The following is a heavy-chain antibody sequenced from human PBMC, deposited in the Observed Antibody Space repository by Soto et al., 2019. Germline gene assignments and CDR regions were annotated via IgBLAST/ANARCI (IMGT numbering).Heavy chain of an antibody. J-gene: IGHJ4*02. V-gene: IGHV3-74*01. D-gene: IGHD2-15*01. CDR3: ARDQGYCSGGSCYVAGY. CDR2: INSDGSST. CDR1: GFTFSSYW. Sequence: EVQLVESGGGLVQPGGSLRLSCAASGFTFSSYWMHWVRQAPGKGLVWVSRINSDGSSTAYADSVMGRFTISRDNAKNTLYLQMHSLRAEDTAVYYCARDQGYCSGGSCYVAGYWGQGTLVTVSS.